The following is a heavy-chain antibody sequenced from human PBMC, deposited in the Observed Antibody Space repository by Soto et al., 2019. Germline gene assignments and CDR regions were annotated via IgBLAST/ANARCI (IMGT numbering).Heavy chain of an antibody. CDR1: SGSISTYY. J-gene: IGHJ4*02. D-gene: IGHD7-27*01. Sequence: QVQLQESGPGLVKPSETLSLTCTVSSGSISTYYWSWIRQPPGKGLEWIGYIYYTGSTNYNPSLKTCVAISMDTAKNLFSLHLSSVTAADTAVYYCSGAPNWVYFDSWGLGALVTVSS. CDR3: SGAPNWVYFDS. CDR2: IYYTGST. V-gene: IGHV4-59*01.